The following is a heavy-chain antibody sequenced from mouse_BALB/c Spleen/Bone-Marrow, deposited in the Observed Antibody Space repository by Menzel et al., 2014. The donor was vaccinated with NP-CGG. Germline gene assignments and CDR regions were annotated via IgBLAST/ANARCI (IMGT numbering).Heavy chain of an antibody. CDR3: ARNRDGRYAMDY. Sequence: VQLQESGPGLVRPSQRLSITCTVSGFSLTSYGVHWVRRSPGDWRLGVIWSGGSTDYNAAFISRLSISKDNSKSQVFFKMNSLQANDTAIYYCARNRDGRYAMDYWGQGTSVTVSS. J-gene: IGHJ4*01. CDR2: IWSGGST. V-gene: IGHV2-2*02. CDR1: GFSLTSYG. D-gene: IGHD2-3*01.